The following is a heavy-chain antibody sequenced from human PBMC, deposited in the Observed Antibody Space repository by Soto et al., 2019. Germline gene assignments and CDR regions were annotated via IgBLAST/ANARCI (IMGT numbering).Heavy chain of an antibody. J-gene: IGHJ4*02. CDR1: GFTFSDFY. CDR3: ARGIEVANTLGNFDY. Sequence: PGGSLRLSCAASGFTFSDFYMSWIRQAPGKGLEWVSYISSSSYYTNNADSVKGRFTISRDNAKNSLYLEMNSLRVEDTAVYYCARGIEVANTLGNFDYWGQGIMVTVSS. V-gene: IGHV3-11*06. CDR2: ISSSSYYT. D-gene: IGHD6-19*01.